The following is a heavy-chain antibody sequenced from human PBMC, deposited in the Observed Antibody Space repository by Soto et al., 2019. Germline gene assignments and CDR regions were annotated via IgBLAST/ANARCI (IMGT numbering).Heavy chain of an antibody. D-gene: IGHD2-15*01. CDR2: IIHSGST. J-gene: IGHJ4*02. CDR1: GGSFSGYY. V-gene: IGHV4-34*12. Sequence: QVQLQQWGAGLLKPSETLSLTCAVSGGSFSGYYWRWIRQPPGKGLEWIGEIIHSGSTNYNATLKRRVTISVDTSKHQCPLRLSAVTAADTAVLYCARAVGSAGDYVDNWGQGTLVTVSS. CDR3: ARAVGSAGDYVDN.